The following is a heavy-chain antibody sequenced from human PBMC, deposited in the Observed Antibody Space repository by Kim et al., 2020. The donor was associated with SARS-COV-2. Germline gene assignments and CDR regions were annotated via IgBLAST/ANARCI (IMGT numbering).Heavy chain of an antibody. D-gene: IGHD2-2*01. CDR1: GFTFRSYE. Sequence: GGSLRLSCAASGFTFRSYEMNWVRQAPGKGLEWVSYISSSSNSKYYADSVKGRFTISRDNAKDSLYLQMNGLRAEDTAVYYCAREVLVSPDAFGIWGQGTMVTVSS. V-gene: IGHV3-48*03. J-gene: IGHJ3*02. CDR3: AREVLVSPDAFGI. CDR2: ISSSSNSK.